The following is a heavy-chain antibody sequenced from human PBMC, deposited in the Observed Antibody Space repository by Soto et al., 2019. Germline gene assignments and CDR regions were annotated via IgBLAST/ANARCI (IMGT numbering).Heavy chain of an antibody. CDR1: GSTFTSYG. CDR3: ARDSPPVDY. Sequence: QVQLVQSGAEVKKPGASVKVSCKASGSTFTSYGISWVRQAPGQGLEWMGWISAYNGNTNYAQKVQGRVTMTTDTSKSTAYMALRSMRSDDTAVYYCARDSPPVDYWGRGTLVTVSS. CDR2: ISAYNGNT. V-gene: IGHV1-18*01. J-gene: IGHJ4*02.